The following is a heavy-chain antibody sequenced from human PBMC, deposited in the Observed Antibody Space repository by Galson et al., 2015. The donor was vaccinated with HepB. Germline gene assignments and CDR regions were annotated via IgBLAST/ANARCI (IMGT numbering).Heavy chain of an antibody. J-gene: IGHJ4*02. V-gene: IGHV3-21*01. D-gene: IGHD6-13*01. CDR3: ARVGSAAAGLPYFDY. Sequence: SLRLSCAASGFTFSSYSMNWVRQAPGKGLEWVSSISSSSSYIYYADSVKGRFTISRDNAKNSLYLQMNSLRAEDTAVYYCARVGSAAAGLPYFDYWGQGTLVTVSS. CDR2: ISSSSSYI. CDR1: GFTFSSYS.